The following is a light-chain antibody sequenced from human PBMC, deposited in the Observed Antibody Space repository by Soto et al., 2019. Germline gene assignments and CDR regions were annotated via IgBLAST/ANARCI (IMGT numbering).Light chain of an antibody. V-gene: IGLV2-23*01. CDR1: SNDVGGYNL. CDR3: CSYGGGGHYV. J-gene: IGLJ1*01. Sequence: QSVLTQPASVSGSPGQSIIISCSGGSNDVGGYNLVSWYQHHPDKAPKVIIYEGTKRPSGLSIRFSGSTSGNTASLTISGLQAEDEDDYCCCSYGGGGHYVFGSGTKVTVL. CDR2: EGT.